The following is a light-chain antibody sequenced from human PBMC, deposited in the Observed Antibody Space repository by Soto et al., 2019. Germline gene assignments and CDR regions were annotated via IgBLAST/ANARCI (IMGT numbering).Light chain of an antibody. CDR2: GES. V-gene: IGKV3-15*01. J-gene: IGKJ5*01. Sequence: EIVVTQSPATLSVSPGERATLSCRASQSVSSNLAWYQQKTGQAPRILIYGESTRATGIPDRLSGSGSGTELNLTISRLQSEDFAVFYCQKYGSSPVTCGQGTRLEIK. CDR3: QKYGSSPVT. CDR1: QSVSSN.